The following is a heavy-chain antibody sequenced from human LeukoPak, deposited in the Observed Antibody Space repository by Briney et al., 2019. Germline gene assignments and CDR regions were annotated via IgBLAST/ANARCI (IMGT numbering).Heavy chain of an antibody. D-gene: IGHD3-3*01. CDR3: TPWSGLDV. CDR1: GFTFSNAW. V-gene: IGHV3-15*01. Sequence: GGSLRLSCAASGFTFSNAWMTWVRQAPGKGLEWVGRIKDKTDGETTDYGAPVKGRFIISRDDSKSTVDLQMNSLILEDTAVYYCTPWSGLDVWGQGTMVTVSS. CDR2: IKDKTDGETT. J-gene: IGHJ6*02.